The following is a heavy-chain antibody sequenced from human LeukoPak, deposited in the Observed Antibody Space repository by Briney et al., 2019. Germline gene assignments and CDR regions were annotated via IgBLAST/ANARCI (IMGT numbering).Heavy chain of an antibody. J-gene: IGHJ6*02. V-gene: IGHV3-30-3*01. Sequence: PGGSLRLSCAASGFTFSSYAMHWVRQAPGKGLEWVAVISYDGSNKYYADSVKGRFTISRDNSKNSLYLQMNSLRDEDTAVYYCARTDMGYYYYGMDVWGQGTTVTVSS. CDR1: GFTFSSYA. CDR3: ARTDMGYYYYGMDV. CDR2: ISYDGSNK. D-gene: IGHD2-15*01.